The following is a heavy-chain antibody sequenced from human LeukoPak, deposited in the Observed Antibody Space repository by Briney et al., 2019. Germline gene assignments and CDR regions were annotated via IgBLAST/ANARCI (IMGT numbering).Heavy chain of an antibody. CDR1: GFTFNTYS. J-gene: IGHJ1*01. V-gene: IGHV3-21*06. Sequence: PGGSLRLSCEASGFTFNTYSMNWARQAPGKGLEWVSSIDSSGGYMFYADSVKGRFTISRDNAKDSLYLQMNSLRVEDTAVYFCARDRYFGAWGQGTLITVSS. CDR3: ARDRYFGA. CDR2: IDSSGGYM. D-gene: IGHD3-10*01.